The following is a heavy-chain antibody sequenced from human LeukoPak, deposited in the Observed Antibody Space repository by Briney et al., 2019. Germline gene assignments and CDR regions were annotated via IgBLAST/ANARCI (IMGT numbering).Heavy chain of an antibody. CDR3: AKDIDGSGSYHYMDV. CDR1: GFTFDDYA. V-gene: IGHV3-9*01. Sequence: TGGSLRLSCAASGFTFDDYAMHWVRQAPGKGLEWVSGISWNSGSMGYADSVKGRFTISRDNAKNSLYLQMNSLRAEDTALYYCAKDIDGSGSYHYMDVWGKGTTVTISS. CDR2: ISWNSGSM. J-gene: IGHJ6*03. D-gene: IGHD3-10*01.